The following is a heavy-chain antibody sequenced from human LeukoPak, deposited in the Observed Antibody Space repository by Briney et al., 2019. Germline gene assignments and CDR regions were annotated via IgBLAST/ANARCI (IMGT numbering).Heavy chain of an antibody. CDR1: GFPFDDFG. CDR2: INSKGANN. V-gene: IGHV3-20*04. J-gene: IGHJ6*04. Sequence: GGSLRLSCAASGFPFDDFGMTWVRHAPGKGLEWVSGINSKGANNLYADSATGRFTISRDNDKNTLYLQMNSLRAEDTALYYCARRVTTFYYGSGSPNYYHYYMDVWGKRTTVTVSS. CDR3: ARRVTTFYYGSGSPNYYHYYMDV. D-gene: IGHD3-10*01.